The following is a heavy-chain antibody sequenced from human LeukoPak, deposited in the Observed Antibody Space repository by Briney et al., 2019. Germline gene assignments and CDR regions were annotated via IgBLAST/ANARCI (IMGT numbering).Heavy chain of an antibody. Sequence: KPSETLSLTCTVSGGSMSSYYWSWIRQPPGKGLEWIGYIYYSGSTTFNPSLKSRVTMSVDTPNSQFSLKLSSVTAADTAVYYCATIINITMIDNYSMDVWGKGTTVTVSS. J-gene: IGHJ6*03. V-gene: IGHV4-59*01. CDR3: ATIINITMIDNYSMDV. CDR2: IYYSGST. D-gene: IGHD3-22*01. CDR1: GGSMSSYY.